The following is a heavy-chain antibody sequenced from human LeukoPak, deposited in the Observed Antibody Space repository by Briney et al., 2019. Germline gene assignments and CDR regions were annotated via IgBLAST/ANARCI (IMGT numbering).Heavy chain of an antibody. CDR2: VLYSGSG. D-gene: IGHD3-22*01. CDR1: GGSISSYY. CDR3: ARGCGYYDSSGFKYYFDY. Sequence: SETLSLTCTVSGGSISSYYWNWIRQSPGKGLEWIGYVLYSGSGDYNPSLKSRVTILIDTSKNQFSLKLSSVTTADTAVYYCARGCGYYDSSGFKYYFDYWGQGTLVTVPS. J-gene: IGHJ4*02. V-gene: IGHV4-59*01.